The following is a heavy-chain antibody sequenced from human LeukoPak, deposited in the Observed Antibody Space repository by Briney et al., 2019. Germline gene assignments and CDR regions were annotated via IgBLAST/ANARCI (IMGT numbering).Heavy chain of an antibody. CDR2: INPNSGGT. J-gene: IGHJ4*02. Sequence: DSVKVSCKASGYTFTGYYMHWVRQAPGQGLEWMGWINPNSGGTNYAQKFQGRVTMTRDTSISTAYMELSRLRSDDTAVYYCAREPQTLAYCSSTSCKGFDYWGQGTPVTVSS. CDR3: AREPQTLAYCSSTSCKGFDY. D-gene: IGHD2-2*01. V-gene: IGHV1-2*02. CDR1: GYTFTGYY.